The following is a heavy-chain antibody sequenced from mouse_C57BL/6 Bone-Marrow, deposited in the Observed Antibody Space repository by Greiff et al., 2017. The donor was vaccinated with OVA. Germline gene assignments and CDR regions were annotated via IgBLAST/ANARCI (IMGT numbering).Heavy chain of an antibody. CDR3: ASASSTGFYAMDY. Sequence: QVQLQQPRAELVKPGASVKLSCKASGYTFTSYWMQWVKQRPGQGLEWIGEIDPSDSYTNYNQKFKGKATLTVDTSSSTAYMQLSSLTSEDSAVYYCASASSTGFYAMDYWGQGTSVTVSS. CDR1: GYTFTSYW. J-gene: IGHJ4*01. CDR2: IDPSDSYT. D-gene: IGHD4-1*02. V-gene: IGHV1-50*01.